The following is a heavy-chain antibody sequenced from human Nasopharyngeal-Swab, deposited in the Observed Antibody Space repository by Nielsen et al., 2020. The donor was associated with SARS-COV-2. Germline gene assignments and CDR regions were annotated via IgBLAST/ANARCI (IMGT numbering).Heavy chain of an antibody. CDR3: AREQIAARATNYGMDV. CDR2: TNPNSGGT. Sequence: ASVQVSCKASGYTFTGYYIHWVRQAPGQGLEWMGWTNPNSGGTNYAQKFQGRVTMTRDTSISTAYMELSRLRSDDTAVYYCAREQIAARATNYGMDVWGQGTTVTVSS. D-gene: IGHD6-6*01. CDR1: GYTFTGYY. V-gene: IGHV1-2*02. J-gene: IGHJ6*02.